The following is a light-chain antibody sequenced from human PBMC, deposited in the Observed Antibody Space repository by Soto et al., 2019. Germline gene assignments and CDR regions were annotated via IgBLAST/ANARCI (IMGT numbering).Light chain of an antibody. V-gene: IGKV3-15*01. CDR2: GAS. Sequence: EIIMTQSPATLSVSPGEGAILSCRTSHSISTNLAWYQHKRGQSPRLLVYGASTRATGVPARFSGSGSGAEFTLSISSLQSEDFAVYYCQQYNNWPLTFGGGTKVEIK. CDR3: QQYNNWPLT. CDR1: HSISTN. J-gene: IGKJ4*01.